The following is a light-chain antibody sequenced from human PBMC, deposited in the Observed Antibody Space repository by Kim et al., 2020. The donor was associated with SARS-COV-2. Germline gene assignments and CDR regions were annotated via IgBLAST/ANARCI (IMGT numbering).Light chain of an antibody. CDR1: QSISSY. V-gene: IGKV1-39*01. Sequence: AAVDDRVTITCRASQSISSYLNWYQQKPGKAPKLLIYAASSLQSGVPSRFSGSGSGTDFTLTISSLQPEDFATYYCQQSYSTPMYTFGQGTKLEI. J-gene: IGKJ2*01. CDR2: AAS. CDR3: QQSYSTPMYT.